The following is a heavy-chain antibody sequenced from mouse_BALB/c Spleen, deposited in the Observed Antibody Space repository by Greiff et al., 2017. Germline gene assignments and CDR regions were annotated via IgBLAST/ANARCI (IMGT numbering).Heavy chain of an antibody. J-gene: IGHJ3*01. V-gene: IGHV5-6*01. CDR2: ISDGGSYT. CDR1: GFTFSSYA. CDR3: ARDRFAY. Sequence: EVQLVESGGGLVKPGGSLKLSCAASGFTFSSYAMSWVRQSPEKRLEWVATISDGGSYTYYPDSVKGRFTISRDNAKNNLYLQMSSLKSEDTAMYYCARDRFAYWGQGTLVTVSA.